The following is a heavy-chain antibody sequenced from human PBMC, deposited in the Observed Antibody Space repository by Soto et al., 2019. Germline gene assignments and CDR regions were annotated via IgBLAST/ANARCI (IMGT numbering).Heavy chain of an antibody. Sequence: PSETLSLTCTVSGGSISSYYWSWIRQPPGKGLEWIGYIYYSGSTNYNPSLKSRVTISVDTSKNQFSLKLSSVTAADTALYYCARDGHGYCSSTSCYTDYYYGMDVWGQGTTVTVSS. D-gene: IGHD2-2*02. J-gene: IGHJ6*02. V-gene: IGHV4-59*01. CDR1: GGSISSYY. CDR2: IYYSGST. CDR3: ARDGHGYCSSTSCYTDYYYGMDV.